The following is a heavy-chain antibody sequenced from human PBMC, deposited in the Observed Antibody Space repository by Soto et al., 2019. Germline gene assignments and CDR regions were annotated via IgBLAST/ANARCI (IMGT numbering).Heavy chain of an antibody. Sequence: QVQLQQWGAGLLKPSETLSLTCAVYGGSFSGYYWSWIRQPPGKGLEWIGEINHSGSTNYNPSLKSRVTISVDTSKNQFSLKLSSVTAADTAVYYCVPMVRGVNWFNPWGQGTLVTVSS. CDR2: INHSGST. D-gene: IGHD3-10*01. V-gene: IGHV4-34*01. CDR3: VPMVRGVNWFNP. CDR1: GGSFSGYY. J-gene: IGHJ5*02.